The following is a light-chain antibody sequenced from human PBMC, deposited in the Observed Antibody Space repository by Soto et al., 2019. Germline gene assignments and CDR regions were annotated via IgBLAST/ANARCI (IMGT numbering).Light chain of an antibody. V-gene: IGKV3-15*01. CDR2: GAS. CDR3: KKYNNWPPVT. CDR1: QSISNY. Sequence: ETELTQYRSKLSGSGEESRTRWCRASQSISNYLAWYQQKPGQTPRLLIYGASTRAAGIPARFSGRGSGTDFTLIVSSLQFEAFAVYYCKKYNNWPPVTFGLGTKVDIK. J-gene: IGKJ1*01.